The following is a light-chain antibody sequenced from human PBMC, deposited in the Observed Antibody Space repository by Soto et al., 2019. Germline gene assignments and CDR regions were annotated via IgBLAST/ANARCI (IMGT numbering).Light chain of an antibody. CDR2: DAS. CDR3: QRRSNWPPST. J-gene: IGKJ5*01. Sequence: EIVLTQSPATLSLSPGERATLSCRASQSVSNYLAWYQQKPGQAPRLLIYDASNRATAIPAWFSGSGSGTDFTLPISRLEPEDFAVYYCQRRSNWPPSTFGQGTRLEIK. CDR1: QSVSNY. V-gene: IGKV3-11*01.